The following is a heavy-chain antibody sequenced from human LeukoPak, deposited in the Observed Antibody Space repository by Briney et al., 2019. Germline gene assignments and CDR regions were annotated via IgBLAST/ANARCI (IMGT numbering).Heavy chain of an antibody. CDR3: AKDTVTLNFDY. Sequence: GGSLRLSCAASGITLSTYWMSWVRQAPGRGLEWLAIISCDGSSKNYADSVKGRFTISRDNSKNTVYLQMNGLRPEDTAVYYCAKDTVTLNFDYWGQGTLVTVSS. CDR2: ISCDGSSK. V-gene: IGHV3-30*18. D-gene: IGHD4-17*01. CDR1: GITLSTYW. J-gene: IGHJ4*02.